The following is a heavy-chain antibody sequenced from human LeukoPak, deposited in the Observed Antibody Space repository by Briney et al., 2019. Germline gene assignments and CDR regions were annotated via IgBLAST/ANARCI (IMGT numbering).Heavy chain of an antibody. V-gene: IGHV4-31*03. CDR2: IHYSGNT. CDR3: ARVRITMVRGAGPFDY. J-gene: IGHJ4*02. CDR1: GGSISSGGYY. D-gene: IGHD3-10*01. Sequence: SETLSLTCTLSGGSISSGGYYWGWIRQHPGEGLEWIGYIHYSGNTYYNPSLKSRLTISPDTSKHQFSLRLSSVTAADTAVYYCARVRITMVRGAGPFDYWGQGTLVTVSS.